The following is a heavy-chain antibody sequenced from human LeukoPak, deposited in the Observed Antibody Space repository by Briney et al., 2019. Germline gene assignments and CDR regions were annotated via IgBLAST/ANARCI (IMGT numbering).Heavy chain of an antibody. CDR2: IKEDGSEK. D-gene: IGHD3-22*01. CDR3: ATSSGSRGLYFDF. J-gene: IGHJ4*02. CDR1: GFTFSTFW. V-gene: IGHV3-7*01. Sequence: GGSLRLSCAASGFTFSTFWMSWVRQAPGKGLERVANIKEDGSEKYYVDSVKGRFTISRDSAKNSLYLQMNSLRAEDTAVYYCATSSGSRGLYFDFWGQGTLVTVS.